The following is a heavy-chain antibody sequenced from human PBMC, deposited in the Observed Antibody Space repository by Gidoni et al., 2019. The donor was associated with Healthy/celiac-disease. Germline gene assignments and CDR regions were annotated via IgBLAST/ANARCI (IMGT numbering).Heavy chain of an antibody. J-gene: IGHJ4*02. Sequence: QLQLQESGPGLVKPSEPLSLTCTVSGGSISSSSYYWGWIRQPPGKGLEWIGSIYYSGSTYYNPSLKSRVTISVDTSKNQFSLKLSSVTAADTAVYYCAKVAAAGTSRLYYFDYWGQGTLVTVSS. CDR2: IYYSGST. D-gene: IGHD6-13*01. CDR3: AKVAAAGTSRLYYFDY. V-gene: IGHV4-39*01. CDR1: GGSISSSSYY.